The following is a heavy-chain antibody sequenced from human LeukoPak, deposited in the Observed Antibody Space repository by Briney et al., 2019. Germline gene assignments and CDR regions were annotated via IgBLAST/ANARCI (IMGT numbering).Heavy chain of an antibody. J-gene: IGHJ6*02. CDR1: GGSISSGGYY. D-gene: IGHD1-26*01. CDR3: ARSWLIVGATERATESDYYGMDV. CDR2: IYYSGST. Sequence: SETLSLTCTVSGGSISSGGYYWSWIRQHPGKGLEWIGYIYYSGSTYYNPSLKSRVTISVDTSKNQFSLKLSSVTAADTAVYYCARSWLIVGATERATESDYYGMDVWGQGTTVTVSS. V-gene: IGHV4-31*03.